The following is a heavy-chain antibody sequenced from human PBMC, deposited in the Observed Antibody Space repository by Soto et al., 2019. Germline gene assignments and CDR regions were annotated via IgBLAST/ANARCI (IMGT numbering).Heavy chain of an antibody. Sequence: EVQLVESGGGLVQPGGSLRLSCAASGFTFSSYWMSWVRQTPGEGLEWVANMNQDGSEKYYVDSMKGRFTIYRDNAKNSLYLQMNSLRAEDTAVYYCARDRVGTTRDTAPDFWGQGTLVTVSS. V-gene: IGHV3-7*01. CDR2: MNQDGSEK. J-gene: IGHJ4*02. CDR3: ARDRVGTTRDTAPDF. CDR1: GFTFSSYW. D-gene: IGHD1-26*01.